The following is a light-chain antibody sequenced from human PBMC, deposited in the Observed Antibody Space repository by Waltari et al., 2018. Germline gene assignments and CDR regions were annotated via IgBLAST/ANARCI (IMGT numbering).Light chain of an antibody. CDR1: SSDIGTYNY. CDR3: DSKSSSSPHV. J-gene: IGLJ1*01. V-gene: IGLV2-14*03. CDR2: DVS. Sequence: QSALTQPASVSGSPGQSITVSCTGTSSDIGTYNYVSWYQQHPGKAPKLMIYDVSSRPSGVSNRVSGSKSGNTASLTISGLQAEDDADYYGDSKSSSSPHVFGTGTKVTVL.